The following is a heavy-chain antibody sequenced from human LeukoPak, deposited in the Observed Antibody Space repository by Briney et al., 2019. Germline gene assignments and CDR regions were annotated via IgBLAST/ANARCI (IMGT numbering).Heavy chain of an antibody. V-gene: IGHV1-18*01. J-gene: IGHJ6*03. CDR3: VRSRGLDYYGSGTDFDSYYYYMDV. CDR1: GYSFTIYG. D-gene: IGHD3-10*01. Sequence: ASVKVSCKASGYSFTIYGISWVRQAPGQGLEWMGWISAYNGNTNYAQKLQGRVIMTTDAPTSTAYMELSRLRSDDTAVYYCVRSRGLDYYGSGTDFDSYYYYMDVWGKGTTVTISS. CDR2: ISAYNGNT.